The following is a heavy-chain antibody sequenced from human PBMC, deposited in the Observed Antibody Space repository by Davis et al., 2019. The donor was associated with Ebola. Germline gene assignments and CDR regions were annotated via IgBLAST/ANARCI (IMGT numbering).Heavy chain of an antibody. J-gene: IGHJ3*02. D-gene: IGHD1-26*01. CDR2: ISSSSSTI. CDR3: ARGPPRTELLNDAFDI. V-gene: IGHV3-48*02. CDR1: GFTFSSYS. Sequence: PGGSLRLSCAASGFTFSSYSMNWVRQAPGKGLEWVSYISSSSSTIYYADSVKGRFTISRDNAKNSLYLQMNSLRDEDTAVYYCARGPPRTELLNDAFDIWGQGTMVTVSS.